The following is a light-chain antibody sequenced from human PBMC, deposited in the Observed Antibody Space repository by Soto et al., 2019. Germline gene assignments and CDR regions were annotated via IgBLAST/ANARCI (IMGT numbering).Light chain of an antibody. J-gene: IGLJ1*01. Sequence: QSALIQPASVSGSPGQSITISCTGTSSDVGGYNYVSWYQHHPGKAPKVMIYDVINRPSGASNRFSGSKSGNTASLTISGLQAEDEADYYCSSYTSSNTYVFGTGTKLTVL. CDR2: DVI. CDR1: SSDVGGYNY. V-gene: IGLV2-14*03. CDR3: SSYTSSNTYV.